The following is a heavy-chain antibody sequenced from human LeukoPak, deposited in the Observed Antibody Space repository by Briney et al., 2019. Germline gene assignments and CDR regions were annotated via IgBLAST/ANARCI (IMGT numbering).Heavy chain of an antibody. D-gene: IGHD3-3*01. CDR1: GFTFSSYG. CDR3: ARPGIRFLEWQGGNWFDP. CDR2: ISGSGGST. V-gene: IGHV3-23*01. Sequence: GGSLRLSCAASGFTFSSYGMSWVRQAPGKGLEWVSAISGSGGSTYYADSVKGRFTISRDNSKNTLYLQMNSLRAEDTAVYYCARPGIRFLEWQGGNWFDPWGQGTLVTVSS. J-gene: IGHJ5*02.